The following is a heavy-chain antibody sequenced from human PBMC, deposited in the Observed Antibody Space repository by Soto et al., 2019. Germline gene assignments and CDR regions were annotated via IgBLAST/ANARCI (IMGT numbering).Heavy chain of an antibody. J-gene: IGHJ6*02. CDR3: ARETLSFGSALDV. V-gene: IGHV3-43*01. D-gene: IGHD3-3*01. CDR1: GFRFDDYN. Sequence: GGSLRLSCAASGFRFDDYNIHWVRQAPGKGLEWVSLITWNGGNTYYADSVKGRFTISRDGTTESVSLQMTSLKREDTGLYYCARETLSFGSALDVWGQGTAVTVSS. CDR2: ITWNGGNT.